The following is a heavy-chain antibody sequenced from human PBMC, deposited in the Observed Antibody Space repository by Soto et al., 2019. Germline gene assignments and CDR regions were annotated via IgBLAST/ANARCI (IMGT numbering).Heavy chain of an antibody. CDR3: ARGVGSGTYYNQYNWFDP. CDR1: GYTFTNYG. J-gene: IGHJ5*02. CDR2: INVYNGNT. Sequence: ASVKVSCKSSGYTFTNYGISWVRQAPGQGLEWMGWINVYNGNTKYAQKVQGRVTMTTDTSTSTAYMELRSLRSDDTAVYYCARGVGSGTYYNQYNWFDPWGQGTLVTVSS. V-gene: IGHV1-18*01. D-gene: IGHD3-10*01.